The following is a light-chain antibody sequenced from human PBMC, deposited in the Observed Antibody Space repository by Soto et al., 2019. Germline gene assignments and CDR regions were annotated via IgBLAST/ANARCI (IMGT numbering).Light chain of an antibody. CDR3: AAWEDTLNGVI. CDR2: NNN. V-gene: IGLV1-44*01. Sequence: QSVLTQSPSASGTPGQRVTISCSGSSSNIGKNTVHWYQQLPRTAPRLLIYNNNQRPSGVPDRFSGSKSGTSASLAISGLQSEDEADYYCAAWEDTLNGVIFGGGTKVTVL. J-gene: IGLJ2*01. CDR1: SSNIGKNT.